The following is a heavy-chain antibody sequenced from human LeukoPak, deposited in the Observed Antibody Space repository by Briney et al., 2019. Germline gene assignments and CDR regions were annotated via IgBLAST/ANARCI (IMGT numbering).Heavy chain of an antibody. CDR3: ARARPVTRMAAAGYYYFDY. V-gene: IGHV4-4*07. J-gene: IGHJ4*02. CDR1: GGSISSYY. D-gene: IGHD6-13*01. CDR2: IYTSGST. Sequence: SETLSLTCTVSGGSISSYYWSWIRQPAGKELEWIGRIYTSGSTNYNPSLKSRVTMSVDTSKNQFSLKLSSVTAADTAVYYCARARPVTRMAAAGYYYFDYWGQGTLVTVSS.